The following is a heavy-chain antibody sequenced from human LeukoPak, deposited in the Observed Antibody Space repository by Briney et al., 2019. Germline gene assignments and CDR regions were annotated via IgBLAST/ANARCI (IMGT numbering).Heavy chain of an antibody. CDR1: GFTFSNYA. J-gene: IGHJ4*02. V-gene: IGHV3-30-3*01. Sequence: GGSLRLSCAASGFTFSNYAMHWARQAPGKGLEWVAFISHDRSNNCHADSVKGRFTISRDNSKNTLYLQMNSLTDEDTAVYYCARDLSGSYMSDYWGQGTLVAVSS. CDR2: ISHDRSNN. CDR3: ARDLSGSYMSDY. D-gene: IGHD3-10*01.